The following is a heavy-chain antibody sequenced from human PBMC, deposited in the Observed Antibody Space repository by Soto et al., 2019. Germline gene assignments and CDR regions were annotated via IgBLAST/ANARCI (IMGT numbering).Heavy chain of an antibody. Sequence: ASVKVSCKASGYTFTSYAMHWVRQAPGQRLEWMGWINAGNGNTKYSQKFQERVTITRDTSTSTAYMELSSLRSEDTAVYYCAAEVVVVRGVFGYWGQGTLVPVSS. D-gene: IGHD2-15*01. J-gene: IGHJ4*02. CDR1: GYTFTSYA. CDR3: AAEVVVVRGVFGY. V-gene: IGHV1-3*01. CDR2: INAGNGNT.